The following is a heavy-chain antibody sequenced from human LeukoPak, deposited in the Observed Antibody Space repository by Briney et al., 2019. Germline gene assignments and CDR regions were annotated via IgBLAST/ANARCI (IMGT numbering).Heavy chain of an antibody. V-gene: IGHV4-34*01. CDR3: ARGRGYSGGCDY. CDR1: GGSFSGYY. Sequence: SETLPLTCAVYGGSFSGYYWSWIRQPPGKGLEWIGEINHSGSTNYNPSLKSRVTISVDTSKNQFSLKLSSVTAADTAVYYCARGRGYSGGCDYWGQGTLVTVSS. CDR2: INHSGST. D-gene: IGHD5-12*01. J-gene: IGHJ4*02.